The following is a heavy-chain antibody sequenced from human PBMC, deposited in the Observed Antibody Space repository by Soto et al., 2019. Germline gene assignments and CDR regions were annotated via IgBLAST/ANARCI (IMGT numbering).Heavy chain of an antibody. CDR2: ISTYTGNT. D-gene: IGHD3-10*01. CDR3: ARGYYHGSVRPTPGGMDV. V-gene: IGHV1-18*01. CDR1: GYTFTNYD. J-gene: IGHJ6*02. Sequence: QVHLVQSGAEVKKPGASVKVSCKASGYTFTNYDINWVRQAPGQGLEWMGWISTYTGNTNYAQKLQGRVTMTTDTXTXTXXMELRSLRSDDTAVYYCARGYYHGSVRPTPGGMDVWGQGTTVTVSS.